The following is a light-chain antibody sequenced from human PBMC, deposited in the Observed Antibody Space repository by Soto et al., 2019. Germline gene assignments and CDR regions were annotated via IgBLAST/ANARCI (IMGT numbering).Light chain of an antibody. CDR3: QQYGDSPLT. J-gene: IGKJ4*02. CDR2: ATS. V-gene: IGKV3-15*01. Sequence: EIVVTQSPATLSVSPGERATLSCRASQSVGNNFAWYQQKPGQAPRLLIFATSTRATGVPARFSGSGCGTESALTISSLLSEDFAFYCWQQYGDSPLTFGGGAKVEFE. CDR1: QSVGNN.